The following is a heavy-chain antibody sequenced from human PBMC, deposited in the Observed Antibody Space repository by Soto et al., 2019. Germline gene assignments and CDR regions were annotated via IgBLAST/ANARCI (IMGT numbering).Heavy chain of an antibody. D-gene: IGHD3-10*02. Sequence: QVQLVESGGGLVKAGGSLRLSCAASGFIFSDYYMTWIRQAPGKGLEWLSCSSNRDRSTYYADSVKDRFVVSKDNAKNLVYLQMNSLRAEDPAVYFCARAWKIEKFGFISMSKGLDVWGQGTTVTVSS. CDR2: SSNRDRST. CDR3: ARAWKIEKFGFISMSKGLDV. J-gene: IGHJ6*02. CDR1: GFIFSDYY. V-gene: IGHV3-11*01.